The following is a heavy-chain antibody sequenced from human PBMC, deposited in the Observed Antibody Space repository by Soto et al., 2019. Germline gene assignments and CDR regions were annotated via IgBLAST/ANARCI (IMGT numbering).Heavy chain of an antibody. Sequence: ASVKVSCEASGYTFTSYAMQWVRQAPGQRLEWMGCINAGDGNTKYSQKFQGRVTMTEDTSTDTAYMELSSLRSEDTAVYYCATSGPLYYYDSSGYYYYWGQGTLVTVSS. J-gene: IGHJ4*02. CDR2: INAGDGNT. CDR1: GYTFTSYA. V-gene: IGHV1-3*01. CDR3: ATSGPLYYYDSSGYYYY. D-gene: IGHD3-22*01.